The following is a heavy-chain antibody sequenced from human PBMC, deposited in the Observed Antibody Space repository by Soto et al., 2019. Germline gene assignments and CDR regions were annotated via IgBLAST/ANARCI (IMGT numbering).Heavy chain of an antibody. CDR3: AKSRGPFLREGVNY. V-gene: IGHV3-74*01. D-gene: IGHD3-10*01. CDR1: GVTFSSYW. J-gene: IGHJ1*01. Sequence: EVQLVESGGGLVQPGGSLRLSCATSGVTFSSYWMYWVRHVPGKWLVWVSRISGDWSNTAYEDSVKGRFITSRVNANVYMQMNSLTAHVTAVYFCAKSRGPFLREGVNYWRQGTPVIVSS. CDR2: ISGDWSNT.